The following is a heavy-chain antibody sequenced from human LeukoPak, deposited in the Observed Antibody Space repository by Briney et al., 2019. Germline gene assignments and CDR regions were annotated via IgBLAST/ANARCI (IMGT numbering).Heavy chain of an antibody. J-gene: IGHJ5*02. Sequence: SETLSLTCTASGGSVSSYYWSWIRQPPGKELEWIAYIYHSGSTSYNPSLKSRVTISLDTSKNQFSLKLSSVIAADTAVYYCARGGNLFDPWGQGTLVTVSS. CDR2: IYHSGST. V-gene: IGHV4-59*02. CDR3: ARGGNLFDP. CDR1: GGSVSSYY.